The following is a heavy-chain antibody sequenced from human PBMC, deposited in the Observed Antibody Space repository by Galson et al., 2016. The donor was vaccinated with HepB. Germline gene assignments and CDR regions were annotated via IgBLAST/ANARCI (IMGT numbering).Heavy chain of an antibody. CDR3: ARAPMVQGVTVDY. CDR1: GFTFTTYG. J-gene: IGHJ4*02. CDR2: IWYDGSNK. Sequence: SLRLSCAASGFTFTTYGMHWVRQAPGKGLEWVAVIWYDGSNKYYADSVKGRFTISRDNSNNTLYLQMNSLRAEDTAVYYCARAPMVQGVTVDYWGQGTPVTVSS. V-gene: IGHV3-33*01. D-gene: IGHD3-10*01.